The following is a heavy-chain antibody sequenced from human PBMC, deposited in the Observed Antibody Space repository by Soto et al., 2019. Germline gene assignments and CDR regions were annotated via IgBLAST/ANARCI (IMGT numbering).Heavy chain of an antibody. V-gene: IGHV1-46*01. Sequence: GASVKVSCKASGYTFTSYYMHWVRQAPGQGLEWMGIINPSGGSTSYAQKSQGRVTMTRDTPTSTVYMELSSLRSEDTAVYYCARDARRADTAMVTYYYYYYGMDVWGQGTTVTVSS. CDR2: INPSGGST. D-gene: IGHD5-18*01. CDR3: ARDARRADTAMVTYYYYYYGMDV. CDR1: GYTFTSYY. J-gene: IGHJ6*02.